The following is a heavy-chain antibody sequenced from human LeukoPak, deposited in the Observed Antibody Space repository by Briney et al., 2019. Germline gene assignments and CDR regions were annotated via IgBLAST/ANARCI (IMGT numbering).Heavy chain of an antibody. CDR2: INHSGST. CDR1: GGSFSGYY. CDR3: AILGDYDSSGYYY. J-gene: IGHJ4*02. V-gene: IGHV4-34*01. D-gene: IGHD3-22*01. Sequence: PSETLSLTCAVYGGSFSGYYWSWIRQPPGKGLEWIGEINHSGSTNYNPSLKSRVTISVDTSKDQFSLKLSSVTAADTAVYYCAILGDYDSSGYYYWGQGTLVTVSS.